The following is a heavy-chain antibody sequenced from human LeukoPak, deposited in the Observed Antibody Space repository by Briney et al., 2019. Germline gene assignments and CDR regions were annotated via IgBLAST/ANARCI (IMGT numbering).Heavy chain of an antibody. Sequence: GGSLRLSCAASGFTFSSYSMNWVRQAPGKGLEWVSSISSSSGYIYYADSVKGRFTISRDNAKNSLYLQMNSLRAEDTAVYYCARAAGYYDILTGQRIGPYDYWGQGTLVTVSS. V-gene: IGHV3-21*01. CDR2: ISSSSGYI. CDR1: GFTFSSYS. J-gene: IGHJ4*02. CDR3: ARAAGYYDILTGQRIGPYDY. D-gene: IGHD3-9*01.